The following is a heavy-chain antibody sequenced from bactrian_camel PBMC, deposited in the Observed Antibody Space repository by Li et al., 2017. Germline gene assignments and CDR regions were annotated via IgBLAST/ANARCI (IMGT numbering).Heavy chain of an antibody. J-gene: IGHJ4*01. CDR2: INSEALT. Sequence: HVQLVESGGGSVQTGGSLTLSCVASAYESMTCLGWFRQAPGKEREAIASINSEALTNYADSVKGRFTVSKDNAKNTLYLQMSSLKPDDTAMYYCAADSDLSHCYHNTYNYWGQGTQVTVS. V-gene: IGHV3S53*01. D-gene: IGHD3*01. CDR1: AYESMTC. CDR3: AADSDLSHCYHNTYNY.